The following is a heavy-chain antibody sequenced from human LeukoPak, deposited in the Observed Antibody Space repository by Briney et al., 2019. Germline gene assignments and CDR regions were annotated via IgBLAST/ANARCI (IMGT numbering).Heavy chain of an antibody. Sequence: GGSLRLSCAASGFTFSSYWMSWVRQAPGKGLEWVANIKQDGSEKYYVDSVKGRFTISRDNAKNSLYLQMNSLRAEDTAVYYCARDLYYDFWSGYSFDYWGQGTLVTVSS. D-gene: IGHD3-3*01. V-gene: IGHV3-7*01. CDR1: GFTFSSYW. CDR2: IKQDGSEK. CDR3: ARDLYYDFWSGYSFDY. J-gene: IGHJ4*02.